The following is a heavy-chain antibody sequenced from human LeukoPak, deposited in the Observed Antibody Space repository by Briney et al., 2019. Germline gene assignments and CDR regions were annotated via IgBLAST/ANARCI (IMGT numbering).Heavy chain of an antibody. CDR2: INDDGSTT. CDR3: ARDSSEWVAQHLDP. Sequence: GGSLRLSCAASGFTFRNSWMHWVRQAPGKGLVWVSRINDDGSTTNYADSVKGRFTISRDNAKNTLYLQMNSLRGEDTAVYYCARDSSEWVAQHLDPWGQGILVTVSS. D-gene: IGHD6-19*01. CDR1: GFTFRNSW. V-gene: IGHV3-74*01. J-gene: IGHJ5*02.